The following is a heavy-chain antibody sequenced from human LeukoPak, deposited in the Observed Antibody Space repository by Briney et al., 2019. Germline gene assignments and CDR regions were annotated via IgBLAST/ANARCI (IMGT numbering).Heavy chain of an antibody. CDR1: GGSISSSSYY. V-gene: IGHV4-39*01. D-gene: IGHD6-19*01. J-gene: IGHJ4*02. CDR3: ARARDSSGWYEGFDY. Sequence: PSETLSLTCTVSGGSISSSSYYWGWIRQPPGKGLEWIGSIYYSGSTYYNPSLKSRVTISVDTSKNQFSLKLSSVTAADTAVYYCARARDSSGWYEGFDYWGQGTLVTVSS. CDR2: IYYSGST.